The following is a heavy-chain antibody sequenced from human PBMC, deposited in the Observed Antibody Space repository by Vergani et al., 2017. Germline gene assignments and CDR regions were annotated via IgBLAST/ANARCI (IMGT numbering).Heavy chain of an antibody. V-gene: IGHV3-72*01. D-gene: IGHD1-26*01. Sequence: EVQVVESGGGLVQSGGSLRLSCAASGISFNGHYIDWVRQAPGKGLEWVGRIGNKADSYTTEYAASVKGRFTISRDDSKNSLYRQMNNLKTEDTAIYYCARGHSGGSVYALDIWGQVTMVTVSS. CDR3: ARGHSGGSVYALDI. CDR2: IGNKADSYTT. CDR1: GISFNGHY. J-gene: IGHJ3*02.